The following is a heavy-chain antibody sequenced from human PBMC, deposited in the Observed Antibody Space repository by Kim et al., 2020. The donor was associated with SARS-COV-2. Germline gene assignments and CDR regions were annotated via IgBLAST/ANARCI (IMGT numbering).Heavy chain of an antibody. D-gene: IGHD1-26*01. CDR1: GGSISSSSYY. CDR3: ARRGPGLMGATGDFDY. CDR2: IYYSGST. J-gene: IGHJ4*02. V-gene: IGHV4-39*01. Sequence: SETLSLTCTVSGGSISSSSYYWGWIRQPPGKGLEWIGSIYYSGSTYYNPSLKSRVTISVDTSKNQFSLKLSSVTAADTAVYYCARRGPGLMGATGDFDYWGQGTLVTVSS.